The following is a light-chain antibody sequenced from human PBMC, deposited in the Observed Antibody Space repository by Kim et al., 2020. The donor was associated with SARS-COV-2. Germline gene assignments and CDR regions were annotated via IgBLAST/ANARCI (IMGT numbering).Light chain of an antibody. Sequence: APGKPASITCGGNNIGSNSVHWYQQKPGQAPVLVIYYDNDRPSGIPERFSGSNSENTATLTISRVEAGDEADYYCQVWDSTTDQRVFGGGTQLTVL. CDR2: YDN. CDR1: NIGSNS. J-gene: IGLJ3*02. CDR3: QVWDSTTDQRV. V-gene: IGLV3-21*01.